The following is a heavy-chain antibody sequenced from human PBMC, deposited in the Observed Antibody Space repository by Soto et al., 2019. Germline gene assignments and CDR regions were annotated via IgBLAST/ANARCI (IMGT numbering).Heavy chain of an antibody. J-gene: IGHJ5*02. CDR2: INPNSGGT. CDR1: GYTFTGYY. Sequence: ASVKVSCKASGYTFTGYYMHWVRQAPGQGLEWMGWINPNSGGTNYAQKFQGRVTMTRDTSISTAYMELSRLRSDDTAVYYCARGAYDILTGYFGFCWFDPWGQGTLVTVSS. V-gene: IGHV1-2*02. CDR3: ARGAYDILTGYFGFCWFDP. D-gene: IGHD3-9*01.